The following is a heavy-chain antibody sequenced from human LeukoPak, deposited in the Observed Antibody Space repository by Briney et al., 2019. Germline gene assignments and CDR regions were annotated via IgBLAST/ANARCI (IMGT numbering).Heavy chain of an antibody. D-gene: IGHD1-26*01. CDR3: ASHSGSTEYFQH. Sequence: PSETLSLTCTVSGGSISSYYWSWIRQPPGKGLEWIGYIYYSGSTNYNPSLKSRVTISVDTSKNQFSLKLSSVTAADTAVYYCASHSGSTEYFQHWGQGTLVTVSS. V-gene: IGHV4-59*01. J-gene: IGHJ1*01. CDR2: IYYSGST. CDR1: GGSISSYY.